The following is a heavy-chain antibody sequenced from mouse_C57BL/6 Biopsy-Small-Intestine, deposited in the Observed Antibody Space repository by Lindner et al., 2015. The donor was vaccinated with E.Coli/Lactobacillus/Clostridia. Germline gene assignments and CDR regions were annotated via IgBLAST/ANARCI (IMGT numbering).Heavy chain of an antibody. D-gene: IGHD4-1*02. J-gene: IGHJ4*01. CDR2: IWTGGGT. Sequence: VQLQESGPGLVAPSQSLSITCTVSGFSLSSYAMSWVRQPPGKGLEWLGVIWTGGGTNYNSALKSRLSISKDNSKSQVFLKMNSLQTDDTARYYCARGSTGTGDYYAMDYWGQGTSVTVSS. CDR1: GFSLSSYA. CDR3: ARGSTGTGDYYAMDY. V-gene: IGHV2-9-1*01.